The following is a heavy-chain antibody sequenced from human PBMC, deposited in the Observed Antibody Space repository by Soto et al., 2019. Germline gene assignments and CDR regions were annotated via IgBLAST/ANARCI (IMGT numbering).Heavy chain of an antibody. Sequence: QLQLQESGPGLVKPSETLSLTCTVFCGSISSSNYYWAWIRQPPGKGLEWIGSFYYSGSTYYKPSLKSRVSISVDTSKNQFSLKLSSVTAADTAVYYCARPIEGGSSGYYHWGQGTLVTVSS. CDR3: ARPIEGGSSGYYH. J-gene: IGHJ5*02. V-gene: IGHV4-39*01. CDR2: FYYSGST. CDR1: CGSISSSNYY. D-gene: IGHD3-22*01.